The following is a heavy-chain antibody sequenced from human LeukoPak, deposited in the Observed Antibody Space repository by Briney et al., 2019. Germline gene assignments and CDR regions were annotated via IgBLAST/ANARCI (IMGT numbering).Heavy chain of an antibody. Sequence: GGSLRLSCAASRFSFSSYGMHWVRQAPGKGLEWVAYLQYDRTNVQYADSVRGRFTISRDNSKNTLYLQMNSLRAEDTAVYYCAKGITSGPRRYDVRNFDYWGQGTPVTVSS. CDR1: RFSFSSYG. J-gene: IGHJ4*02. D-gene: IGHD5-12*01. CDR2: LQYDRTNV. CDR3: AKGITSGPRRYDVRNFDY. V-gene: IGHV3-30*02.